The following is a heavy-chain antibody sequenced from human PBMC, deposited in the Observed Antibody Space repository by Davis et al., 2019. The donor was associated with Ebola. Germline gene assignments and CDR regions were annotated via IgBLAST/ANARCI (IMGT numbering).Heavy chain of an antibody. D-gene: IGHD6-6*01. CDR2: ISSSGSTI. CDR1: GFTFSDYY. J-gene: IGHJ2*01. CDR3: AREYSSSSAYFDL. Sequence: GESLKISCAASGFTFSDYYMSWIRQAPGKGLEWVSYISSSGSTIYYADSVKGRFTISRDNAKNSLYLQMNSLRAEDTAVYYCAREYSSSSAYFDLWGRGTLVTVSS. V-gene: IGHV3-11*04.